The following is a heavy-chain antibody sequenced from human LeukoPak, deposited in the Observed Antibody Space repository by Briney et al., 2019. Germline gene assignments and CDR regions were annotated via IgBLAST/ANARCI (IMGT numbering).Heavy chain of an antibody. CDR1: GFPFSNHA. CDR2: ISNGNT. J-gene: IGHJ5*02. V-gene: IGHV3-23*01. CDR3: VREAGHCASVCLKSNWFDP. Sequence: GGSLRLSCAASGFPFSNHAMSWVRQPPGKGLEWVAAISNGNTYYADSVRGRFAISRDDSKNMVYLQMNSLRDEDTALYYCVREAGHCASVCLKSNWFDPWGQGTLVTVSS. D-gene: IGHD2-15*01.